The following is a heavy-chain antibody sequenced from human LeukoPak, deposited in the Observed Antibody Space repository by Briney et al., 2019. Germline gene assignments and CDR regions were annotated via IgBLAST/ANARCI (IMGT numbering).Heavy chain of an antibody. V-gene: IGHV1-69*06. J-gene: IGHJ4*02. CDR2: IIPIFGTA. Sequence: ASVKVSCKASGGTFSSYAISWVRQAPGQGLEWMGGIIPIFGTANYAQKFQGRVTITADKSTSTAYMELSSLRSEDTAVYYCARVGDYFGFFDYWGQGTLVTVSS. D-gene: IGHD2/OR15-2a*01. CDR3: ARVGDYFGFFDY. CDR1: GGTFSSYA.